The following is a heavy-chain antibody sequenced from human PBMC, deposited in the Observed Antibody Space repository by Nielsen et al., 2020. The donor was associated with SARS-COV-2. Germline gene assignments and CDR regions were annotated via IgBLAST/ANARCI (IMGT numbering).Heavy chain of an antibody. V-gene: IGHV4-59*08. CDR3: ARHLRDFGSGTLNIAFDY. J-gene: IGHJ4*02. Sequence: SETLSLTCTVSGGSISSYYWSWIRQPPGKGLEWIGYIYYNGSTNYNPSLKSRVTISVDTSKKQFSLKLISVTAADTAVYYCARHLRDFGSGTLNIAFDYWGQGTLVTVSS. CDR1: GGSISSYY. CDR2: IYYNGST. D-gene: IGHD3-10*01.